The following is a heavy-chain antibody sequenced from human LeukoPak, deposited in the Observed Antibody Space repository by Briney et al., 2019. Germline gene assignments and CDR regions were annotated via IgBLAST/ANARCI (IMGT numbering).Heavy chain of an antibody. V-gene: IGHV4-59*08. CDR1: GGSISSSY. CDR2: IYYSGST. CDR3: ARLTAYFDL. J-gene: IGHJ2*01. Sequence: PSETLSLTCTVSGGSISSSYWSWIRQPPGKGLEWIGYIYYSGSTNYNTSPKSRVTMSVDTSKNQFSLKVTSVTAADTAVYYCARLTAYFDLWGRGTLVTVSS.